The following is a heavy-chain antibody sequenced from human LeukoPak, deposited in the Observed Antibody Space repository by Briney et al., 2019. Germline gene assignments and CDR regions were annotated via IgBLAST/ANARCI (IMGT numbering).Heavy chain of an antibody. V-gene: IGHV3-23*01. CDR3: ARGLRRLDY. D-gene: IGHD5/OR15-5a*01. J-gene: IGHJ4*02. Sequence: GGSLRLSCAASGFTFSSYAMSWVRQAPGKGLEWVSAISGSGGSTYYADSVKGRFTISRDNAKNSLYLQMNSLRAEDTAVYYCARGLRRLDYWGQGTLVTVSS. CDR2: ISGSGGST. CDR1: GFTFSSYA.